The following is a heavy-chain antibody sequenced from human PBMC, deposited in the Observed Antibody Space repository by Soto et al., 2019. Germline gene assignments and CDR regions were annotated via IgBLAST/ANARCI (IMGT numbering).Heavy chain of an antibody. CDR3: AKDLDDYSSAIDF. V-gene: IGHV3-23*01. CDR2: ISGSGGSGRG. J-gene: IGHJ4*02. Sequence: GGSLRLSCAASGFTISSYTMTWVRQASGKGLEWVSGISGSGGSGRGFYADPVKGRFTISRDNSKNTLYLEMNSLRAEDTAVYYCAKDLDDYSSAIDFWGQGTLVTVSS. D-gene: IGHD4-4*01. CDR1: GFTISSYT.